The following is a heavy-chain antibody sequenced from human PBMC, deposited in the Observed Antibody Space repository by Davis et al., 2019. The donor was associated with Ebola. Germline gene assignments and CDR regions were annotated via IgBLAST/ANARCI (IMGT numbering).Heavy chain of an antibody. D-gene: IGHD2-15*01. CDR1: GYTFTDYI. V-gene: IGHV7-4-1*02. CDR2: INPNTGNP. Sequence: ASVKVSCKASGYTFTDYIINWVRQAPGQGLEWMGSINPNTGNPTYAQGFTGRLVFSLDTSASTAYLQISSLRPEDTAVYYCTRVRVVVTCLVCGRWFYPWGQGTLVTVSS. J-gene: IGHJ5*02. CDR3: TRVRVVVTCLVCGRWFYP.